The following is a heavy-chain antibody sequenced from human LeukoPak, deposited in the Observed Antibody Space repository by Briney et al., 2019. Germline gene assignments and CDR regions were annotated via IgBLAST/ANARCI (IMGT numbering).Heavy chain of an antibody. J-gene: IGHJ4*02. D-gene: IGHD5-18*01. CDR2: IKQDGSEK. CDR1: GFTFSSYW. V-gene: IGHV3-7*01. Sequence: PGGSLRLSCAASGFTFSSYWMTWVRQAPGKGLEWVANIKQDGSEKYYVDSVKGRFTISRDYAKNSLYLQMSSLRAEDTAVYYCARGPRRHTAMAVVGYWGQGTLVTVSS. CDR3: ARGPRRHTAMAVVGY.